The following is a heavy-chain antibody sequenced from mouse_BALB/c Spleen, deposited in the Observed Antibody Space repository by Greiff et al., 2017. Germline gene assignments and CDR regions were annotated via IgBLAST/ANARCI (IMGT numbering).Heavy chain of an antibody. V-gene: IGHV5-6-5*01. CDR1: GFTFSSYA. Sequence: EVHLVESGGGLVKPGGSLKLSCAASGFTFSSYAMSWVRQTPEKRLEWVASISSGGSTYYPDSVKGRFTISRDNARNILYLQMSSLRSEDTAMYYCARGGTGGGYAMDYWGQGTSVTVSS. CDR2: ISSGGST. J-gene: IGHJ4*01. D-gene: IGHD2-14*01. CDR3: ARGGTGGGYAMDY.